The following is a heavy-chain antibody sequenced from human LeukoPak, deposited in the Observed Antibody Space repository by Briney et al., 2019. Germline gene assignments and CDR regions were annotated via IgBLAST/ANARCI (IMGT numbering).Heavy chain of an antibody. Sequence: SETLSLTCAVYGGSFSGYYWSWIRQPPGKGLEWIGEINHSGSTNYNPSLKSRVTISVDTSKNQFSLKLSSVTAADTAVYYCARGTAMVTVGYWGQGTLVTVSS. V-gene: IGHV4-34*01. CDR2: INHSGST. D-gene: IGHD5-18*01. CDR1: GGSFSGYY. CDR3: ARGTAMVTVGY. J-gene: IGHJ4*02.